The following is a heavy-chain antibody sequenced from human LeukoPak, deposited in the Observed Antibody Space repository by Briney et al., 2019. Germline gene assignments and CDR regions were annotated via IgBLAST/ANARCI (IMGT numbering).Heavy chain of an antibody. J-gene: IGHJ5*02. Sequence: PSETLSLTCAVYGGSFSGYYWSWIRQPPGKGLEWIGEINHSGSTNYNPSLKSRVTISVDTSKNQFSLKLSSVTAADTAVYYCARSSGSYLYNWFDPWGQGTLVTVPS. CDR1: GGSFSGYY. V-gene: IGHV4-34*01. D-gene: IGHD1-26*01. CDR3: ARSSGSYLYNWFDP. CDR2: INHSGST.